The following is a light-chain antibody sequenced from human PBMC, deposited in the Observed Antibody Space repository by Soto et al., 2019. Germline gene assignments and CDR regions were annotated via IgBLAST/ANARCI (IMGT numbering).Light chain of an antibody. Sequence: DLVLTQSPDSLSVSLGERATINCKSSQSVLYSSNNKNYLAWYQQKPRQPPKLLIYWASTRESGVPDRFSGSGSGTDFTLTISSLQAEDVAVYYCQQYYSTPRTFGQGTKVDIK. V-gene: IGKV4-1*01. CDR2: WAS. J-gene: IGKJ1*01. CDR3: QQYYSTPRT. CDR1: QSVLYSSNNKNY.